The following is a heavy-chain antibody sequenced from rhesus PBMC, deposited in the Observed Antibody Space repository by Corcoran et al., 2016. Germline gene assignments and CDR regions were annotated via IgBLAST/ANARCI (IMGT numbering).Heavy chain of an antibody. J-gene: IGHJ5-1*01. CDR3: AGEGSGGSNRFDV. CDR1: GASISSYW. Sequence: QVQLQESGPGLVKQSETLSLTCAVSGASISSYWWRWIRPPPGTGLEWIGGMKCKGGHTSYHPSLKGRVSISKYASKNQFSLKLSSVSAADTAVYYCAGEGSGGSNRFDVWGPGVLVTVSS. CDR2: MKCKGGHT. V-gene: IGHV4-80*01. D-gene: IGHD6S26*01.